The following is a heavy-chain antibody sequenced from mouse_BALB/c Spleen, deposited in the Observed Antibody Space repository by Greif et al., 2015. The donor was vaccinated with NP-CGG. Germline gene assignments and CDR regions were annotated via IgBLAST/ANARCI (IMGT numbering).Heavy chain of an antibody. D-gene: IGHD1-1*01. Sequence: EVQLQQSGPELVKPGASMKISCKASGYSFTGYTMNWVKESHGKNLGWIGLINPYNGGTSYNQKFKGKATLTVDKSSSTAYMELLSPTSEDSAVYYCAREGYGSSYPLAYWGQGTLVTVSA. CDR3: AREGYGSSYPLAY. J-gene: IGHJ3*01. CDR1: GYSFTGYT. CDR2: INPYNGGT. V-gene: IGHV1-18*01.